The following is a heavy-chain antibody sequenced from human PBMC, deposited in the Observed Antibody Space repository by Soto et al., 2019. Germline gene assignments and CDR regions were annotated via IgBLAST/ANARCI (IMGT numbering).Heavy chain of an antibody. Sequence: ESGGGVVQPGTSLRVSCVGSGFTFRSYVIHWVRQAPGKGLEWVALTSYDGSDKYYGDSVRGRFTISRDNSRNTVDLQMDSLRLEDTALYYCARWGTTGGLDVWGQGTLVSVSS. D-gene: IGHD3-16*01. V-gene: IGHV3-33*05. J-gene: IGHJ1*01. CDR2: TSYDGSDK. CDR1: GFTFRSYV. CDR3: ARWGTTGGLDV.